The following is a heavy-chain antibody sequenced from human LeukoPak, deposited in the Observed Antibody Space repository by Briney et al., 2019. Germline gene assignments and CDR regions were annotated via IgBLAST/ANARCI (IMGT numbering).Heavy chain of an antibody. CDR2: ISWNSGSI. J-gene: IGHJ4*02. D-gene: IGHD6-13*01. CDR3: AKDIARRIAAAGIDY. CDR1: GFTFDDYA. Sequence: GRSLRLSCAASGFTFDDYAMHWVRQAPGKGLEWVSGISWNSGSIGYADSVKGRFTISRDNAKNSLYLQMNSQRAEDTALYYCAKDIARRIAAAGIDYWGQGTLVTVSS. V-gene: IGHV3-9*01.